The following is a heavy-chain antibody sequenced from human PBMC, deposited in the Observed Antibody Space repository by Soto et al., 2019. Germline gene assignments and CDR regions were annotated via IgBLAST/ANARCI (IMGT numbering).Heavy chain of an antibody. CDR3: AISSLYGMDV. J-gene: IGHJ6*02. Sequence: QVQLQESGPGLVKPSQTLSLTCSFSSGSISSGYYYWSWIRQPPGKGLEWIGNIYYSGNTYYNPSLKSRLIISIDTTKNQFSLKVCSVTAADTAVYYCAISSLYGMDVWGQGTTVTVS. CDR1: SGSISSGYYY. CDR2: IYYSGNT. V-gene: IGHV4-30-4*01.